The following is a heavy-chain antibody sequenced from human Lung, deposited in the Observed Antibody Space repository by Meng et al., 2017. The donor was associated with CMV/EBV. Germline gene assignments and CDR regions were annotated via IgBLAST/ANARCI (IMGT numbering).Heavy chain of an antibody. D-gene: IGHD1-1*01. J-gene: IGHJ4*02. CDR2: VSDSGSA. V-gene: IGHV4-59*01. CDR1: RASISSFY. CDR3: ARGTGTTQHYFDY. Sequence: SXTLSLTCTISRASISSFYWSWIRQPPGKGLQWIGYVSDSGSAKYNPSLESRGTISRDRSRNQFYLNLNSVTAADTAMYFCARGTGTTQHYFDYWGKGMLVTVSS.